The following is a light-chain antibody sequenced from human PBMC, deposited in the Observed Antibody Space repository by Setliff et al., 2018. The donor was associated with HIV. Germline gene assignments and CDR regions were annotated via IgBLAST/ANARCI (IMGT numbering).Light chain of an antibody. CDR2: EVR. CDR3: SSYAITNTLP. CDR1: SGDVGGYSY. V-gene: IGLV2-14*01. J-gene: IGLJ1*01. Sequence: QSALAQPASVSGSPGQSITISCTGTSGDVGGYSYVSWYQQHPGKAPKLIIYEVRNRPSGVSIRFSGSKSGNTASLTISGLQTEDEADYYCSSYAITNTLPFGTGTKVTVL.